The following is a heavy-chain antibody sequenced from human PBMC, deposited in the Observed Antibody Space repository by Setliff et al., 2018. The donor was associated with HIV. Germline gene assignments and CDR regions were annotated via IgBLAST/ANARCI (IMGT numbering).Heavy chain of an antibody. CDR3: ARDREESLWFGDLKYMDV. Sequence: PGGSLRLSCAASGGTFKNYGMHWVRQAPGKGLEWVAIIWHDGSNKYYADSVKGRFTISRDNSKNTLYLQMNSLRAEDTAVYHCARDREESLWFGDLKYMDVWGKGTTVTVSS. V-gene: IGHV3-33*01. J-gene: IGHJ6*03. CDR1: GGTFKNYG. D-gene: IGHD3-10*01. CDR2: IWHDGSNK.